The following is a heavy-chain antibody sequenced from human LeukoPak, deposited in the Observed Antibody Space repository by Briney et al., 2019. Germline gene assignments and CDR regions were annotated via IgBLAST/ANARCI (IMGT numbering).Heavy chain of an antibody. V-gene: IGHV3-23*01. D-gene: IGHD6-13*01. CDR3: AGDSGELFWYSSSWYWFDP. Sequence: PAGGSLRLSCAASGFTFSSYAMSWVRQAPGKGLEWVSAISGSGGGTYYADPVKGRFTISRDNSKNTLYLQMNSLRAEDTAVYYCAGDSGELFWYSSSWYWFDPWGQGTLVTVSS. CDR2: ISGSGGGT. J-gene: IGHJ5*02. CDR1: GFTFSSYA.